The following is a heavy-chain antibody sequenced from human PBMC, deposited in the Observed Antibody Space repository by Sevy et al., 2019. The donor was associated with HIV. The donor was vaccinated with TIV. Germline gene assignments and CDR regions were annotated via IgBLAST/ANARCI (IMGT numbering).Heavy chain of an antibody. D-gene: IGHD3-22*01. CDR2: IKQDGSER. V-gene: IGHV3-7*01. CDR1: GFTFSTYW. J-gene: IGHJ4*02. Sequence: GGSLRLSCAASGFTFSTYWMSWVRQAPGKGLEWVANIKQDGSERYYVDSVKGRFTISRDNAKNSLYLQMNSMRAEDTDVYYCARYYYDSSGYYLFDYWGQGTLVTVSS. CDR3: ARYYYDSSGYYLFDY.